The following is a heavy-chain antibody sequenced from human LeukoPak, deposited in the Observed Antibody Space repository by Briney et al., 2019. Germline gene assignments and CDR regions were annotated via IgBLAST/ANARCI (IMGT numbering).Heavy chain of an antibody. D-gene: IGHD3-16*01. CDR1: GFTFSSYG. CDR3: ASSSTQFGGYYYYYMDV. J-gene: IGHJ6*03. Sequence: GGSLRLSCAASGFTFSSYGMHWVRQAPGKGLEWVAVIWYDGSNKYYADSVKGRFTISRDNSKNTLYLQMNSLRAEDTAMYYCASSSTQFGGYYYYYMDVWGKGTTVTVSS. V-gene: IGHV3-33*01. CDR2: IWYDGSNK.